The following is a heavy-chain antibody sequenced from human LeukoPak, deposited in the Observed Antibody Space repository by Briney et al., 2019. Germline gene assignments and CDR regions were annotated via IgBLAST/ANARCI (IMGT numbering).Heavy chain of an antibody. V-gene: IGHV3-66*01. Sequence: GGSLRLSCAASGFTVSSNYMSWVRQAPGKGLEWVSVSYTGGNTHYSDSVKGRFTLSRDNSKNTVYLQMNSLRVEDTAMYYCASISDLLYYFDSWGQGTLVTVSS. CDR1: GFTVSSNY. J-gene: IGHJ4*02. CDR3: ASISDLLYYFDS. CDR2: SYTGGNT.